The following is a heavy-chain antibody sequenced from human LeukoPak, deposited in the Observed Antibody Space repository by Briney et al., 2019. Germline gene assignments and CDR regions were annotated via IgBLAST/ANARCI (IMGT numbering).Heavy chain of an antibody. V-gene: IGHV4-39*07. D-gene: IGHD1-26*01. CDR2: VYYSGTT. Sequence: SETLSLTCSVSGGSISSSTYYWGWIRQPPGKGLEWIGSVYYSGTTTYNPSLESRVTISVDTSKNQFSLTLTSVTAADTAVYFCARAPLSGTYYTDAFDIWGQGTMVTVSS. CDR1: GGSISSSTYY. J-gene: IGHJ3*02. CDR3: ARAPLSGTYYTDAFDI.